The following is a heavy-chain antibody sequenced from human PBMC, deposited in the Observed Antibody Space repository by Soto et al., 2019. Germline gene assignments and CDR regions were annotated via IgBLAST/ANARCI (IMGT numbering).Heavy chain of an antibody. CDR3: AKAARVYSSGWHYFDY. J-gene: IGHJ4*02. CDR1: GFTFSSYG. Sequence: PGGSLRLSCAASGFTFSSYGMHWVRQAPGKGLEWVAVISYDGSNKYYADSVKGRFTISRDNSKNTLYLQMNSLRAEDTAVYYCAKAARVYSSGWHYFDYWGQGTLVTVSS. D-gene: IGHD6-19*01. CDR2: ISYDGSNK. V-gene: IGHV3-30*18.